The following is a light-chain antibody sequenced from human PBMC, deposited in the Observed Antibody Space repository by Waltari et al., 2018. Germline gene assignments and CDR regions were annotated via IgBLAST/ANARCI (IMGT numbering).Light chain of an antibody. CDR3: NSYTSSSTVL. CDR2: DVS. Sequence: QTSLSQTASVSGSHGQTIAISCNGTRSDVGGCNKVSWYQQHPGKAPKLMIFDVSNRPSGVSNRFSGSKSGNTASLTISGLQTEDEADYYCNSYTSSSTVLFGGGTKLTVL. V-gene: IGLV2-14*03. CDR1: RSDVGGCNK. J-gene: IGLJ2*01.